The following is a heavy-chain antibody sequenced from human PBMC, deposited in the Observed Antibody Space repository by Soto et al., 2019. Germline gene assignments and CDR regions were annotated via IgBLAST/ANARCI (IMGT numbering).Heavy chain of an antibody. J-gene: IGHJ4*02. CDR3: ARSRYYDPFDY. V-gene: IGHV4-34*01. Sequence: SETLSLTCAVYGGSFSGYYWSWIRQPPGKGLEWIGEINHSGSTNYNPSLKSRVTISVDTSKNQFSLKLSSVTAADTAVYYCARSRYYDPFDYWGQGTLVT. D-gene: IGHD5-12*01. CDR1: GGSFSGYY. CDR2: INHSGST.